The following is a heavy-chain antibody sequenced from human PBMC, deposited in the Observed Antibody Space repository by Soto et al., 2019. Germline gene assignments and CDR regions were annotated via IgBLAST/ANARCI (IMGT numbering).Heavy chain of an antibody. V-gene: IGHV3-7*01. Sequence: EVQLVESGGGLVQPGGSLRLSCAASGFAFSNHWMSWVRQAPGKGLEWVANINPDGSQRYYVASVRGRFTISRDNTKNSLDLQMNSLTAEDTAMYYCATNTRTNWRQGALVTVSS. D-gene: IGHD5-18*01. CDR3: ATNTRTN. J-gene: IGHJ4*02. CDR2: INPDGSQR. CDR1: GFAFSNHW.